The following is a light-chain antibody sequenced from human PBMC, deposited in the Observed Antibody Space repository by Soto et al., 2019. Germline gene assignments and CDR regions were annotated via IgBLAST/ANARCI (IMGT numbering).Light chain of an antibody. CDR1: SSNIGAGYD. CDR3: QSYDTSLGVWV. V-gene: IGLV1-40*01. Sequence: QSVLTQPPSVSGAPGQRVTISCSGSSSNIGAGYDVQWYQQFPGTSTTLLLYARHRPSGVPDRFSGSKSDSSGSLAITGLQGEDEAFYYCQSYDTSLGVWVFGGGTKRTVL. J-gene: IGLJ3*02. CDR2: AR.